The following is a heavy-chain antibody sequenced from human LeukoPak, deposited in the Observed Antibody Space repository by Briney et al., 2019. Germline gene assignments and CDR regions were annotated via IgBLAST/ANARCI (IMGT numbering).Heavy chain of an antibody. J-gene: IGHJ4*02. CDR2: INWNGGST. D-gene: IGHD3-22*01. Sequence: GGSLRLSCAASGFTFDDYGMSWVRQAPGKGLEWVSGINWNGGSTGYADSVKGRFTISRDNSKNTLYLQMNSLRAEDTAVYYCATPDYYDSSGYHYWGQGTLVTVSS. V-gene: IGHV3-20*04. CDR1: GFTFDDYG. CDR3: ATPDYYDSSGYHY.